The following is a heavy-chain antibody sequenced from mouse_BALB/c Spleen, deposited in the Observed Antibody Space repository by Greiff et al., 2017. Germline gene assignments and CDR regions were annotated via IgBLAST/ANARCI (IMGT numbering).Heavy chain of an antibody. J-gene: IGHJ4*01. D-gene: IGHD2-1*01. CDR2: ISSGGST. V-gene: IGHV5-6-5*01. Sequence: EVKLMESGGGLVKPGGSLKLSCAASGFTFSSYAMSWVRQTPEKRLEWVASISSGGSTYYPDSVKGRFTISRDNARNILYLQMSSLRSEDTAMYYCARRAYGNYVDYAMDYWGQGTSVTVSS. CDR1: GFTFSSYA. CDR3: ARRAYGNYVDYAMDY.